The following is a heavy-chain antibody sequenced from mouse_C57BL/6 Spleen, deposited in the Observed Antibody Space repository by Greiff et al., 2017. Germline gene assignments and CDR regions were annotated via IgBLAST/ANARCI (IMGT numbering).Heavy chain of an antibody. V-gene: IGHV14-4*01. CDR3: TTFITTVVATRGYFDY. D-gene: IGHD1-1*01. Sequence: VQLKESGAELVRPGASVKLSCTASGFNIKDDYMHWVKQRPEQGLEWIGWIDPENGDTEYASKFQGKATITADTSSNTAYLQLSSLTSEDTAVYYCTTFITTVVATRGYFDYWGQGTTLTVSS. CDR2: IDPENGDT. CDR1: GFNIKDDY. J-gene: IGHJ2*01.